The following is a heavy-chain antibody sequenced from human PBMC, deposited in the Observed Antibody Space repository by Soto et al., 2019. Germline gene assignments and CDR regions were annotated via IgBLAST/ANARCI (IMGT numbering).Heavy chain of an antibody. CDR2: INADGRTI. V-gene: IGHV3-74*01. Sequence: EVHVVESGGGLVRPGGSLTLSCAASGFTLSSTWMHWVRQIPGKGLVWVARINADGRTINYADSVRGRFTISRDTAKNTVYLQMNNLRAEDTAIYDCTATPKCWGQGLPVTVSS. CDR1: GFTLSSTW. CDR3: TATPKC. J-gene: IGHJ4*02.